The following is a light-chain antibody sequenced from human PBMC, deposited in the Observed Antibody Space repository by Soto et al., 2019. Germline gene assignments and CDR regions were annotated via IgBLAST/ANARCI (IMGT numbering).Light chain of an antibody. CDR3: QHSGDFRWT. CDR2: GAS. CDR1: QTVSSNF. V-gene: IGKV3-20*01. J-gene: IGKJ5*01. Sequence: EMVLTQSPDTLSVSPGERATLSCRASQTVSSNFLAWYQQRPGQAPRLLIYGASSRAAGIPDRFSGSGPGTDFTLTISSLQSEDFAVYYCQHSGDFRWTFGQGTRVENK.